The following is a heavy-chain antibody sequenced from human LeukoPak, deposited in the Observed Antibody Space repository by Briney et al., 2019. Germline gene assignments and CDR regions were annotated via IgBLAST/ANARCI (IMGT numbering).Heavy chain of an antibody. D-gene: IGHD6-19*01. CDR1: GGSISSGGYY. CDR3: ARPKAYSSGPKWDY. J-gene: IGHJ4*02. CDR2: IYYSGST. Sequence: PSETLSLTCTVSGGSISSGGYYWSWIRQPPGKGLEWIGSIYYSGSTYYNPSLKSRVTISVDTSKNQFSLKLSSVTAADTAVYYCARPKAYSSGPKWDYWGQGTLVTVSS. V-gene: IGHV4-39*01.